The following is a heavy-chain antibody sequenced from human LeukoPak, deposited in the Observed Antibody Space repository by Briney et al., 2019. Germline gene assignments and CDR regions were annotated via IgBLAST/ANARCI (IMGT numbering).Heavy chain of an antibody. CDR1: GGSISSYY. Sequence: SETLSLTCTVSGGSISSYYWGWIRQPPGKGLEWIGTIYYSGSTYYNPSLKSRVTISVDTSKNQFSLKLSSVTAADTAVYYCARELYSGSQLNWGQGTLVTVSS. D-gene: IGHD1-26*01. V-gene: IGHV4-39*07. J-gene: IGHJ4*02. CDR3: ARELYSGSQLN. CDR2: IYYSGST.